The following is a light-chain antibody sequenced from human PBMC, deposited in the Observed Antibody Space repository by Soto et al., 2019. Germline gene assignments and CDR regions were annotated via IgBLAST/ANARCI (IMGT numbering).Light chain of an antibody. Sequence: DIRLKQSPYTLSVSEGDKVTIXCRASQTISSWLAWYQQKPGKAPKLLIYKASTLKSGVPSRFSGSGSGTEFTLTISSLQPDDFATYYCQHYNIYSEAFGQGTKVDIK. CDR3: QHYNIYSEA. CDR1: QTISSW. V-gene: IGKV1-5*03. J-gene: IGKJ1*01. CDR2: KAS.